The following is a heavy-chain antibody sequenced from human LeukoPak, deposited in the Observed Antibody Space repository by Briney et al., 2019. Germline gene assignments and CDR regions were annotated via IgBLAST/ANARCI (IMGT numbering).Heavy chain of an antibody. CDR3: ARPLVRPGELDY. CDR2: INHSGST. V-gene: IGHV4-34*01. CDR1: GGSFSGYY. J-gene: IGHJ4*02. Sequence: SETLSLTCAVYGGSFSGYYWSWIRQPPGKGLEWIGEINHSGSTNYNPSLKSRVTISVDTSKNQFSLKLSSVTAADTAVYYCARPLVRPGELDYWGQGTLVTVSS. D-gene: IGHD7-27*01.